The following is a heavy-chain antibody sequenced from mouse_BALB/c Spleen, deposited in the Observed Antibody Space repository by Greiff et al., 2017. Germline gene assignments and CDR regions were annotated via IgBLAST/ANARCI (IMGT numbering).Heavy chain of an antibody. D-gene: IGHD2-14*01. Sequence: EVHLVESGGGLVKPGGSLKLSCAASGFTFSDYYMYWVRQTPEKRLEWVATISDGGSYTYYPDSVKGRFTISRDNAKNNLYLQMSSLKSEDTAMYYCARYDGAWFAFWGQGTLVTVSA. V-gene: IGHV5-4*02. CDR3: ARYDGAWFAF. CDR1: GFTFSDYY. J-gene: IGHJ3*01. CDR2: ISDGGSYT.